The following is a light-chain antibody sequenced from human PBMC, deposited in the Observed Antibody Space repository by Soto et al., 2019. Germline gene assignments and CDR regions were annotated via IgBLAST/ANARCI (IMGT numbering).Light chain of an antibody. CDR2: DSY. J-gene: IGLJ1*01. Sequence: SYELTQPPSVSVAPGQTATIPCGGDNIGSKHVQWYQQKPGQAPLLVIYDSYDRPSGIPERFSASDSGNTATLTISRVEIGDEADYYCQGWESGIDYVFGIGTKVTVL. V-gene: IGLV3-21*02. CDR3: QGWESGIDYV. CDR1: NIGSKH.